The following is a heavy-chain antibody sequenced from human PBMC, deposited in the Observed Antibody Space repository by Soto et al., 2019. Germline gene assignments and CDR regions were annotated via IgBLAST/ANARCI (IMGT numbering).Heavy chain of an antibody. CDR2: INSDGSTT. Sequence: VGSLRLSYAASGFTFSSYWMHWVRQVPGKGLVWVSHINSDGSTTTYADSVKGRFTISRDNAKNTLYLQMNSVTAADTAMYYCARWSIEPRLFMYPFDYWGQGTLVTVSS. V-gene: IGHV3-74*01. J-gene: IGHJ4*02. CDR3: ARWSIEPRLFMYPFDY. D-gene: IGHD6-6*01. CDR1: GFTFSSYW.